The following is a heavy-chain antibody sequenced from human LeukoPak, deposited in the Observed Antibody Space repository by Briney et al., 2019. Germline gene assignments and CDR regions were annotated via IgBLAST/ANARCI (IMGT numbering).Heavy chain of an antibody. CDR2: IKQDGSGK. CDR1: GFTFSSYW. D-gene: IGHD3-22*01. CDR3: ARGYYYDSSGYYQGYFDY. V-gene: IGHV3-7*01. Sequence: PGGSLRLSCAASGFTFSSYWMSWVRQAPGKGLEWVANIKQDGSGKYYVDSVKGRFTISRDNAKNSLYLQMNSLRAEDTAVYYCARGYYYDSSGYYQGYFDYWGQGTLVTVSS. J-gene: IGHJ4*02.